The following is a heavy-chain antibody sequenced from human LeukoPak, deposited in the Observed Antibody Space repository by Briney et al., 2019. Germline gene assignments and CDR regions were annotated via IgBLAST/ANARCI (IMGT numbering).Heavy chain of an antibody. CDR1: GFTFSYYY. J-gene: IGHJ3*02. Sequence: GGSLRLSCAASGFTFSYYYMSWIRQAPGRGLEWVPYISSSGSTIYYAAPWKGRFPISRDSTKNSLYLKRNSLRAEDTAVYYCAREYDLHAFDIWGQGTMVTVSS. CDR2: ISSSGSTI. D-gene: IGHD1-1*01. CDR3: AREYDLHAFDI. V-gene: IGHV3-11*01.